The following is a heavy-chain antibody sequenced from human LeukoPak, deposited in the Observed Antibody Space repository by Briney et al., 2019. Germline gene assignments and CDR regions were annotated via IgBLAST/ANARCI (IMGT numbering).Heavy chain of an antibody. Sequence: TTGGSLRPSCAASGFTFSSYSMNWVRQAPGKGLEWVSSISTSSNYIYYADSVKGRFTVSRDNAKNSLYLQMNSLRAEDTAVYYCARDYCSGGSCYSFHYWGQGTLVTVSS. V-gene: IGHV3-21*06. J-gene: IGHJ4*02. CDR2: ISTSSNYI. D-gene: IGHD2-15*01. CDR3: ARDYCSGGSCYSFHY. CDR1: GFTFSSYS.